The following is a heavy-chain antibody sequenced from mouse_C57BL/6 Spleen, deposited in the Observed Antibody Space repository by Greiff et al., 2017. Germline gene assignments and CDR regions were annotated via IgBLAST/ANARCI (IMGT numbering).Heavy chain of an antibody. J-gene: IGHJ2*01. D-gene: IGHD1-1*01. CDR1: GFNIKDYY. Sequence: VQLQQSGAELVKPGASVKLSCTASGFNIKDYYMHWVQQRTEPGLEWIGRIDPEDGETKSAPKFPGKATITADTSSNTAYLQLRSLTSEDTAVYYCARWGVVAPFDYWGQGTTLTVSS. CDR2: IDPEDGET. CDR3: ARWGVVAPFDY. V-gene: IGHV14-2*01.